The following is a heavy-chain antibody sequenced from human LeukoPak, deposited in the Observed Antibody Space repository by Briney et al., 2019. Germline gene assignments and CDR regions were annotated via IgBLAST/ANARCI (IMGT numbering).Heavy chain of an antibody. V-gene: IGHV4-30-4*01. D-gene: IGHD3-9*01. J-gene: IGHJ5*02. CDR1: GGSISSGDYH. CDR2: IYYSGST. CDR3: ARDTSKALRYFDWLRWFDP. Sequence: PSETLSLTCTVSGGSISSGDYHWSWIRQPPGKGLEWIGYIYYSGSTYYNPSLKSRVTISVDTSKNQFSLKLSSVTAADTAVYYCARDTSKALRYFDWLRWFDPWGQGTLVTVSS.